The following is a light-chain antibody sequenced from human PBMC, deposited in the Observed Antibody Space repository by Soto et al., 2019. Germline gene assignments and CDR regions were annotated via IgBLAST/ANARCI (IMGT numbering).Light chain of an antibody. V-gene: IGKV1-39*01. CDR3: QQSYSAPPLT. CDR2: GAS. J-gene: IGKJ4*01. Sequence: DIQMTQSPSXLXASVGXRVTITXRASQNXXXFLNWYHXKPGRAPNLLIYGASTLQNGVPSRFSGSGSGTDFSLTISSLQPEDFGTYYCQQSYSAPPLTFGAGTKVDIK. CDR1: QNXXXF.